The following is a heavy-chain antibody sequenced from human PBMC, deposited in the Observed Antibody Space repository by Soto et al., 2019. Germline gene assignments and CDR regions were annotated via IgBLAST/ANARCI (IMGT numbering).Heavy chain of an antibody. D-gene: IGHD2-2*02. J-gene: IGHJ6*02. Sequence: PSETLSLTCTVSGGSISSGGYYWSWIRQHPGKGLEWIGYIYYSGSTYYNPSLKSRVAISVDTSKNQFSLKLSSVTAADTAVYYCARDRVGYCSSTSCYKGGLCPCGMDVWGQGTTVTVSS. CDR3: ARDRVGYCSSTSCYKGGLCPCGMDV. CDR1: GGSISSGGYY. CDR2: IYYSGST. V-gene: IGHV4-31*03.